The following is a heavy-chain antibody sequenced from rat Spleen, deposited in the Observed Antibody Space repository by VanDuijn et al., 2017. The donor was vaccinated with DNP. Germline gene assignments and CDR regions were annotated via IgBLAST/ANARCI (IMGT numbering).Heavy chain of an antibody. D-gene: IGHD1-4*01. CDR2: ISHDGGST. V-gene: IGHV5-22*01. J-gene: IGHJ3*01. CDR3: ARHVLPLRVWDY. Sequence: EVQLVESGGGLVQPGRSLKLSCAASGFTFSDYYMAWVRPAPTKGLEWVAYISHDGGSTHYGDSVKGRFTISRDNAKSTLYLQMNSLRSEDMATYYCARHVLPLRVWDYWGQGTLVTVSS. CDR1: GFTFSDYY.